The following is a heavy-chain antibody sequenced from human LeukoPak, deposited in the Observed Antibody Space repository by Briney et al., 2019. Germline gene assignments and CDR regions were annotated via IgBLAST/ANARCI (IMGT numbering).Heavy chain of an antibody. V-gene: IGHV4-39*01. CDR1: GGSISSSLYY. CDR3: GRHGIAAAVYFDY. CDR2: IYYDGRS. J-gene: IGHJ4*02. D-gene: IGHD6-13*01. Sequence: KPSETLSLTCTVSGGSISSSLYYWGWIRQPPGKGLEWIGSIYYDGRSSYNPSLNSRLDISVDTSKNQFSLRLRSVTAADTAVYYCGRHGIAAAVYFDYWGRGTLVTVSA.